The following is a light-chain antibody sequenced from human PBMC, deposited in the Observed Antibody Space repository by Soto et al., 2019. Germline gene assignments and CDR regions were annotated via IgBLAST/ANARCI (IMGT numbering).Light chain of an antibody. CDR3: KQRSKWHKK. Sequence: EIVLTQSPATLSLSPGERATLSCRASQSVSSYLAWYQQKPGQAPRLLIYNASNRATGIPARFSGSGSGTDFTLTISSLEPEDFAVYYCKQRSKWHKKFGQGTKVEIK. CDR2: NAS. V-gene: IGKV3-11*01. CDR1: QSVSSY. J-gene: IGKJ1*01.